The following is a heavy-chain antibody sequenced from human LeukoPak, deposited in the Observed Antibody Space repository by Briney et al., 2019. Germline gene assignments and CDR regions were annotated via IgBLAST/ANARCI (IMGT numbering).Heavy chain of an antibody. CDR2: IWYDGSNT. J-gene: IGHJ4*02. D-gene: IGHD3-16*02. V-gene: IGHV3-33*01. CDR3: ARDPLNPEYYFDY. Sequence: GGSLRLSCAASGFTFSSYGMHWVRQAPGKGLEWVAVIWYDGSNTYYADSVKGRFTISRDNSKNTLYLQMNSLRAEDTAVYYCARDPLNPEYYFDYWGQGTLVTVSS. CDR1: GFTFSSYG.